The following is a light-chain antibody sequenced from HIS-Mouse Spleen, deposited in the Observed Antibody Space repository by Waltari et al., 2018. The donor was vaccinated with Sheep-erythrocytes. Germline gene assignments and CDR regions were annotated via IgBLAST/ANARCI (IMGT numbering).Light chain of an antibody. J-gene: IGLJ3*02. CDR1: SSDVGRYKL. CDR3: CSYAGSSTPWV. CDR2: EGS. Sequence: QSALTQPASVSGSPGQSITISCTGTSSDVGRYKLFSWYQQHPGNAPKLMIYEGSKRPSGVSNRFSGSKSGNTASLTISGLQAEDEADYYCCSYAGSSTPWVFGGGTKLTVL. V-gene: IGLV2-23*01.